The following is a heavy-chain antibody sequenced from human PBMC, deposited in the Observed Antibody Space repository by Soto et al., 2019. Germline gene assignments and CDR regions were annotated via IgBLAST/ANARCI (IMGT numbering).Heavy chain of an antibody. D-gene: IGHD4-17*01. CDR2: ISSSSSSYI. V-gene: IGHV3-21*01. CDR3: ARVLGYGDYPSPEYFQH. J-gene: IGHJ1*01. Sequence: GGSLRLSCAASGFTFSSYSMNWVRQAPGKGLEWVSSISSSSSSYIYYADSVKGRFTISRDNAKNSLYLQMNSLRAEDTAVYYCARVLGYGDYPSPEYFQHWGQGTLVTVSS. CDR1: GFTFSSYS.